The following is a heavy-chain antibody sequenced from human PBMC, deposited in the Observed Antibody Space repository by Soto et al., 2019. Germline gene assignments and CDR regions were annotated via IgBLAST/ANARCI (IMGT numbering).Heavy chain of an antibody. CDR2: IYPGDSDT. CDR1: GYSFTGYW. CDR3: ARHQQSDYYDSSGYPDY. V-gene: IGHV5-51*01. D-gene: IGHD3-22*01. Sequence: GESLKISCNGSGYSFTGYWICWVRQMPWKGLEWMGIIYPGDSDTRYSPSFQGQVTISADKSISTAYLQWSSLKASDTAMYYCARHQQSDYYDSSGYPDYWGQGTLVTVSS. J-gene: IGHJ4*02.